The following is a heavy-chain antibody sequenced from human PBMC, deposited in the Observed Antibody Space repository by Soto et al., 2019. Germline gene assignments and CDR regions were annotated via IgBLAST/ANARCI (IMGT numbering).Heavy chain of an antibody. CDR3: AREGGYDFWSGYLGYYYYGMDV. CDR1: GYTFTSYA. CDR2: INAGNGNT. D-gene: IGHD3-3*01. Sequence: ASVKVSCKASGYTFTSYAMHWVRQAPGQRLEWMGWINAGNGNTKYSQKFQGRVTITRDTSASTAYMELSSLRSEDTAVYYCAREGGYDFWSGYLGYYYYGMDVWGQGTTVTVSS. J-gene: IGHJ6*02. V-gene: IGHV1-3*01.